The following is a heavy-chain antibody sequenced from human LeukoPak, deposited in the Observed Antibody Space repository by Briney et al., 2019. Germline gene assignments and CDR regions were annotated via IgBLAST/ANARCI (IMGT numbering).Heavy chain of an antibody. V-gene: IGHV3-53*01. D-gene: IGHD2-8*02. CDR2: IYSGGST. CDR1: GFTVSSNY. CDR3: ARDGGWWRFDF. Sequence: GGSLRLSCAASGFTVSSNYMSWVRQAPGKGLEWVSVIYSGGSTYYADSVKGRFTISRDNSKNTLHLQMNSLRAEDTAVYYCARDGGWWRFDFWGQGALVTVSS. J-gene: IGHJ4*02.